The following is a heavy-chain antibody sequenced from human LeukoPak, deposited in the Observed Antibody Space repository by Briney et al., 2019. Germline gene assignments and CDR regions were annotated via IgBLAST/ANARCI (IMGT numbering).Heavy chain of an antibody. J-gene: IGHJ3*01. CDR1: GGSITHSY. CDR3: ARIFDRDV. D-gene: IGHD3-22*01. V-gene: IGHV4-4*07. Sequence: SETLSLICTVSGGSITHSYWSWIRHSAGTGMEWIGRIHAIGTTNYNPSFKSRVSMSLDMPTSQFSLTLSAVTVADTATYYCARIFDRDVWGQGALVTVSP. CDR2: IHAIGTT.